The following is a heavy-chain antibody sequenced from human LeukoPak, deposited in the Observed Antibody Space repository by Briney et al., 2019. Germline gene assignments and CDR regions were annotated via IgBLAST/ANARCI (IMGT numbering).Heavy chain of an antibody. J-gene: IGHJ4*02. CDR1: GYTLTELS. Sequence: ASVKVSCKVSGYTLTELSMHWVRQAPGKGLEWMGGFDPEDGETIYAQKFQGRVTMTEGTSTDTAYMELSSLRSEDTAVYYCATVYLWFGELDYWGQGTLVTVSS. CDR2: FDPEDGET. D-gene: IGHD3-10*01. CDR3: ATVYLWFGELDY. V-gene: IGHV1-24*01.